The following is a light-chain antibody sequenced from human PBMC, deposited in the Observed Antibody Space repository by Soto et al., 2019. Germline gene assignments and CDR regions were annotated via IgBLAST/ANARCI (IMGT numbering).Light chain of an antibody. Sequence: DIQMTQSPSTLSASIGDRVTITCRASQSINNWLAWYQQKPGKAPKVLLYKASSLESGVPSRFSGSESGTEFTLAINSLQPDDFATYYCQQYDTYPFTFGPGTKVDIK. J-gene: IGKJ3*01. CDR3: QQYDTYPFT. V-gene: IGKV1-5*03. CDR2: KAS. CDR1: QSINNW.